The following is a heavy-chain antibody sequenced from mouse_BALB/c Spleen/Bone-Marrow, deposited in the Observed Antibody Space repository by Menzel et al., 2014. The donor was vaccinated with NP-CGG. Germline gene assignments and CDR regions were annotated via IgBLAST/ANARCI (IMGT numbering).Heavy chain of an antibody. CDR2: IGPGEST. J-gene: IGHJ1*01. V-gene: IGHV2-9*02. CDR3: ARNTYYYGSSLWYFDV. Sequence: QVQLKDSGPGPVAPSQSLSITCTVSGFSLTSYGVHWVRQPPGKGLEWLGIIGPGESTNYNSALMSRLSISKDNSKSQVFLKMNSLQTDDTAMYFCARNTYYYGSSLWYFDVWGAGTTVTVSS. D-gene: IGHD1-1*01. CDR1: GFSLTSYG.